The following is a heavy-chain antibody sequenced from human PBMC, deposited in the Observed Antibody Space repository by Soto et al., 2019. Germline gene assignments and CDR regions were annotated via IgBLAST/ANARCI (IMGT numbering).Heavy chain of an antibody. CDR3: TKERYLEWFLSGGGEES. Sequence: GGSLRLCCAASGFTFRNYAMSWVRQTPEKGLEWVSAINGGGISTYYADSVKGRFTISRDQSKNTIYLQMDSLRVEDTALYYCTKERYLEWFLSGGGEESWGRGTLVTVSS. CDR1: GFTFRNYA. CDR2: INGGGIST. V-gene: IGHV3-23*01. D-gene: IGHD3-3*01. J-gene: IGHJ5*02.